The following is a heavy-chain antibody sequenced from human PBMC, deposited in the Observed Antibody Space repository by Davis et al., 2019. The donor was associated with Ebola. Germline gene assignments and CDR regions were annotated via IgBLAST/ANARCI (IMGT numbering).Heavy chain of an antibody. J-gene: IGHJ6*02. V-gene: IGHV4-30-2*01. CDR2: IYHSGST. D-gene: IGHD1-1*01. CDR3: ARRYDYYYYGMDV. Sequence: LRLSCAVSGGSISSGGYSWSWIRQPPGKGLEWIGYIYHSGSTYYNPSLKSRVTISVDRSKNQFSLKLSSVTAADTAVYYCARRYDYYYYGMDVWGQGTTVTVSS. CDR1: GGSISSGGYS.